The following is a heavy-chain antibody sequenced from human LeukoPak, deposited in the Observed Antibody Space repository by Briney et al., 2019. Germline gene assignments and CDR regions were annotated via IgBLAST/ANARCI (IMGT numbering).Heavy chain of an antibody. J-gene: IGHJ5*02. V-gene: IGHV4-4*07. CDR3: ARGKKIVWRFDP. D-gene: IGHD3-16*01. CDR2: VYISGTT. Sequence: NPSETLSLTCTVSGDSSNSYFWTWLRQPVGKGLEWIGRVYISGTTNYNPSPKSRATISVDTSKNQFSLNLTSVTAADTAVYYCARGKKIVWRFDPWGQGILVTVSS. CDR1: GDSSNSYF.